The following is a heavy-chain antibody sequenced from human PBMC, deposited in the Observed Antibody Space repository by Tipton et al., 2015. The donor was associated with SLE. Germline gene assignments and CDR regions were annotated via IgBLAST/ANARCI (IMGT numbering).Heavy chain of an antibody. Sequence: GLVKPSETLSLTGTVSGGSISSSHYYWDWIRQPPGKGLEWLGSIYSSGGTYYNPSLKSRVTISVDTSKNQFSLELSSVTAADTAVYYCAGTNYDVLTGYHRVDTFDIWGQGTMVTVSS. J-gene: IGHJ3*02. CDR1: GGSISSSHYY. CDR2: IYSSGGT. D-gene: IGHD3-9*01. CDR3: AGTNYDVLTGYHRVDTFDI. V-gene: IGHV4-39*07.